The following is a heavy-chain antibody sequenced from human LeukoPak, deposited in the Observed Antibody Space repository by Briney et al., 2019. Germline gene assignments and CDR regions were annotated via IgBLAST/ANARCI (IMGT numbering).Heavy chain of an antibody. Sequence: SETLSLTCAVYGGSFSGYYWSWIRQPPGKGLEWIGEINHSGSTNYNPSLKSRVTISVDTSKNQFSMKLSSVTAADTAVYYCARAPRWNTVTTWDYWGQGILVTVSS. CDR3: ARAPRWNTVTTWDY. V-gene: IGHV4-34*01. CDR1: GGSFSGYY. D-gene: IGHD4-17*01. CDR2: INHSGST. J-gene: IGHJ4*02.